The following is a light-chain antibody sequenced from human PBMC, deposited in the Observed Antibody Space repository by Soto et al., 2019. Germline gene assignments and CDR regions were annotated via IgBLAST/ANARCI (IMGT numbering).Light chain of an antibody. J-gene: IGLJ2*01. CDR3: QSYDSSLSAVV. CDR1: SSNIGAGYD. V-gene: IGLV1-40*01. CDR2: GNS. Sequence: QAVVTQPPSVSGAPGQRVTISCTGSSSNIGAGYDVHWYQQLPGTAPKLLIYGNSNRPSGVPDRFSGSKSGTSASLAITGLQAEDEADYYCQSYDSSLSAVVFGGATQLTVL.